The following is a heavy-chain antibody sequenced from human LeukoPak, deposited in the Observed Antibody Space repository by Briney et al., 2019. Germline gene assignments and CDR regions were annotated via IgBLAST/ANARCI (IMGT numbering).Heavy chain of an antibody. Sequence: GGSLRLSCAASGFTFSSYEMNWARQAPGKGLEWVSYISSSGSTIYYADSVKGRFTISRDNAKNSLYLQMNSLRAEDTAVYYCAKQQVGITAFDYWGQGTLVTVSS. CDR2: ISSSGSTI. CDR1: GFTFSSYE. J-gene: IGHJ4*02. D-gene: IGHD2-21*01. V-gene: IGHV3-48*03. CDR3: AKQQVGITAFDY.